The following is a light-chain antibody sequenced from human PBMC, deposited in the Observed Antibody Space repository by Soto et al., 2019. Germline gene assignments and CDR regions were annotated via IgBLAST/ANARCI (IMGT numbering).Light chain of an antibody. CDR3: MQGTPWAPGT. CDR1: QSLVYSDGNTY. V-gene: IGKV2-30*01. J-gene: IGKJ3*01. Sequence: DVVMTQSPLSLPVTLGQPASISCRSSQSLVYSDGNTYLNWFQQRPGQSPRSLIYKVSNRDSGVPDKFSGSGSCTEFTLKISRVEAEDVGVYYCMQGTPWAPGTFGPATKVDIK. CDR2: KVS.